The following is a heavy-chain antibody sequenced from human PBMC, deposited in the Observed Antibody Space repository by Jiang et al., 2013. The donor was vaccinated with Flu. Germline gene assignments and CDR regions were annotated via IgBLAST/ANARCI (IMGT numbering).Heavy chain of an antibody. D-gene: IGHD3-22*01. V-gene: IGHV4-4*01. Sequence: TLSLTCAVSGVSISDTNWWSWVRQPHGKGLDWIGEVSQSGTTNYNPSLKRRVSISVDKSKNQLSLILKSVTAADTAVYFCARHSGGYYENFFDYWGQGSRVTVSS. CDR1: GVSISDTNW. CDR3: ARHSGGYYENFFDY. J-gene: IGHJ4*02. CDR2: VSQSGTT.